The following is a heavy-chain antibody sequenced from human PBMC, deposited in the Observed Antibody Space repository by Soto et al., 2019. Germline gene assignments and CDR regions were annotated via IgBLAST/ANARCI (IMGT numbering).Heavy chain of an antibody. CDR1: GFTFSSYG. CDR3: AKVQVRGYCSGGSCYSDY. V-gene: IGHV3-30*18. J-gene: IGHJ4*02. Sequence: GGSLRLSCAASGFTFSSYGMHWVRQAPGKGLEWVAVISYDGSNKYYADSVKGRFTISRDNSKNTLYLQMNSLRAEDTAVYYCAKVQVRGYCSGGSCYSDYWGQGTLVTVSS. D-gene: IGHD2-15*01. CDR2: ISYDGSNK.